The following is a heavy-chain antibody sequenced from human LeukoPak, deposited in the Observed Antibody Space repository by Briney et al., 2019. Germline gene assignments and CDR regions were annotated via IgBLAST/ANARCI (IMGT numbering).Heavy chain of an antibody. CDR3: AREGCTSTSCLSDAFDI. CDR2: IYSGGST. Sequence: PGGSLRLSCATSGFTISSNYMNLVRQAPGKGLEWVSIIYSGGSTYYADSVKGRFTISRDNSKNTLYLQMNSLRAEDTAVYYCAREGCTSTSCLSDAFDIWGQGTMVTVSS. CDR1: GFTISSNY. D-gene: IGHD2-2*01. J-gene: IGHJ3*02. V-gene: IGHV3-53*01.